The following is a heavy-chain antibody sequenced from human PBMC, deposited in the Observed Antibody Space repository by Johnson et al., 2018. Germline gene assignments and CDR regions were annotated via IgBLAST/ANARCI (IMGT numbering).Heavy chain of an antibody. CDR3: ARDGATYYYDSSGYPDYGMDV. Sequence: VQLVESGGGVVQPGRSLRLSCAASGFTFSSYGMHWVRQAPGKGLEWVAVIWYDGSNKYYADSVKGRFTISRDNSKNTLYLQMNSLRAEEPAVYYCARDGATYYYDSSGYPDYGMDVWGQGTTVTVSS. J-gene: IGHJ6*02. CDR2: IWYDGSNK. V-gene: IGHV3-33*01. D-gene: IGHD3-22*01. CDR1: GFTFSSYG.